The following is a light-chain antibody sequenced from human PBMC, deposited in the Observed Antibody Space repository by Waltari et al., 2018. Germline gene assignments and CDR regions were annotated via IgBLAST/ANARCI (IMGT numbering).Light chain of an antibody. J-gene: IGKJ2*01. CDR3: QQRSNYT. V-gene: IGKV3-11*01. Sequence: IVLTQSPATLSLSPGERATLPCRASQSVSSYLAWYQQKPGQAPRLLIYDASNRATGIPARFSGSGSGTDFTLTISSLEPEDFAVYYCQQRSNYTFGQGTKLEIK. CDR1: QSVSSY. CDR2: DAS.